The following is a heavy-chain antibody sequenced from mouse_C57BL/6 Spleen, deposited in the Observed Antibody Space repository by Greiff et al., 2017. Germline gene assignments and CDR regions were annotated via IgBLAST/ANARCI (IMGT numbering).Heavy chain of an antibody. V-gene: IGHV1-61*01. D-gene: IGHD1-1*01. J-gene: IGHJ2*01. CDR1: GYTFTRYW. CDR2: IYPSDSET. CDR3: ARATVGDY. Sequence: QVQLQQSGAELVRPGSSVKLSCKASGYTFTRYWMDWVKQRPGQGLEWIGNIYPSDSETHYNQKFKDKATLTVDKASSTAYMQLSSLTSEDSAVYYCARATVGDYWGQGTTLTVSS.